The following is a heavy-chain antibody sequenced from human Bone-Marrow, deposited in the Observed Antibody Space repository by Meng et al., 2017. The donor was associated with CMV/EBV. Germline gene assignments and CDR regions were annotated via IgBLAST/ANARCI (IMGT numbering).Heavy chain of an antibody. V-gene: IGHV1-2*02. Sequence: ASVKVSCKASGYTFTGYYMHWVRQAPGQGLEWMGWINPNSGDTNYAQKFQGRVTMTRDTSISTAYMELSRLRSDDTAVYYCARGGECCSTSCFHYPNYYGMDVWGQGTTVTVSS. CDR2: INPNSGDT. CDR1: GYTFTGYY. D-gene: IGHD2-2*01. J-gene: IGHJ6*02. CDR3: ARGGECCSTSCFHYPNYYGMDV.